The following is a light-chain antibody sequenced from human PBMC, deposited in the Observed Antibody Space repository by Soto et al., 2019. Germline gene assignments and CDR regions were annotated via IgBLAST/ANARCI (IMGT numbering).Light chain of an antibody. Sequence: EIVLTQSPGTVSLSPGERATLSCRASQSVSSRNLAWYRQKPGQAPSLLIFGASNRATGIPDRFSGSGSGTAFTLTIIRLEPEACAAYSCLRYGDAPPAYTFGQGTKLEIK. CDR2: GAS. J-gene: IGKJ2*01. CDR3: LRYGDAPPAYT. CDR1: QSVSSRN. V-gene: IGKV3-20*01.